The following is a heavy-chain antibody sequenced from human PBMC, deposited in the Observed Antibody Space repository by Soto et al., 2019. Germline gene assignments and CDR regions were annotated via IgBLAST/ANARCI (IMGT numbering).Heavy chain of an antibody. V-gene: IGHV1-3*01. Sequence: QVKLVQYWAQVKKPGASVKVSCKASGYTFDNYALHWVRQAPGRRIEWMGWIHAGNGYTKYSQSFQGRVTITRDKSASTVHMDLSSLRSEVMAVYYCARVQYSGYDFKLSCDLCGQGTKVTVSS. J-gene: IGHJ3*01. CDR2: IHAGNGYT. CDR1: GYTFDNYA. CDR3: ARVQYSGYDFKLSCDL. D-gene: IGHD5-12*01.